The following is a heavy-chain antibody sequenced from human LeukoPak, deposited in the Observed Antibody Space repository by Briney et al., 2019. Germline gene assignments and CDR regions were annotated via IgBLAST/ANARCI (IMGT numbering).Heavy chain of an antibody. CDR3: AREYHRFYYYYMDV. J-gene: IGHJ6*03. CDR2: INHSGSA. Sequence: SETLSLTCVVYGGSFSGYYWSWIRQPPGKGLEWIGEINHSGSANYNPSLKSRVTISVDTSKNQFSLKLSSVTAADTAVYYCAREYHRFYYYYMDVWGKGTTVTVSS. D-gene: IGHD2-2*01. CDR1: GGSFSGYY. V-gene: IGHV4-34*01.